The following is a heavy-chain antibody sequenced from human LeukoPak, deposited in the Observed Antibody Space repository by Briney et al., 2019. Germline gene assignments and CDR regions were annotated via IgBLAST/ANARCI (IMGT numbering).Heavy chain of an antibody. Sequence: GGSLRLSCAASGFTFSSYAMSWVRQAPGKGLEWVSAISGSGGSTYYADSVKGRFTISRDNSKNTLYLQMNSLRAEDTAVYYCAKRGEDPTYCYYYMDVWGKGTTVTVSS. D-gene: IGHD3-16*01. J-gene: IGHJ6*03. CDR3: AKRGEDPTYCYYYMDV. V-gene: IGHV3-23*01. CDR2: ISGSGGST. CDR1: GFTFSSYA.